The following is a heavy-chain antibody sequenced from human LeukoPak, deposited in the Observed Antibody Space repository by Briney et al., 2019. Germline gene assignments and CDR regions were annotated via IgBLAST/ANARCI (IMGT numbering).Heavy chain of an antibody. Sequence: GGSLRLSCAASGFTFSSYWMSWVRQAPGKGLEWVANIKQDGSEKYYVDSVKGRFTISRDNAKNSLYLQMNSLRAADTAVYYCARHAFIGRNIVVVVARRKNNWFDPWGQGTLVTVSS. J-gene: IGHJ5*02. CDR3: ARHAFIGRNIVVVVARRKNNWFDP. D-gene: IGHD2-15*01. V-gene: IGHV3-7*01. CDR2: IKQDGSEK. CDR1: GFTFSSYW.